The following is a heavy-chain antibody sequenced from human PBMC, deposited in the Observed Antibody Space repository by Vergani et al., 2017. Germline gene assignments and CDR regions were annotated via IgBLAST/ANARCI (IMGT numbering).Heavy chain of an antibody. Sequence: EVQLVQSGAEVKKPGESLRISCKGSGHSFTNYWISWVRQMPGKGLEWMGRIDPSDSYTNYSPSFQGHVTISADKSISTAYLQWSSLKASDTAMYYCARHAIGVVPAGPMDYWGQGTLVTVSS. V-gene: IGHV5-10-1*03. CDR3: ARHAIGVVPAGPMDY. CDR2: IDPSDSYT. D-gene: IGHD2-2*01. J-gene: IGHJ4*02. CDR1: GHSFTNYW.